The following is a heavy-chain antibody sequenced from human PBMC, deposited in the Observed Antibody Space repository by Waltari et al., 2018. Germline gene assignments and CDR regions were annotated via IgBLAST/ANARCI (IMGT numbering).Heavy chain of an antibody. D-gene: IGHD3-22*01. V-gene: IGHV3-30*04. CDR1: EFLFSSYA. J-gene: IGHJ6*02. CDR3: ARDYCDRTNCHGMDV. Sequence: QVQLVESGGGVVQPGRSLRRSCTASEFLFSSYAMKWVRQAPGKGLAWVAVISYNERNIYYVDSVKGRFSISRDNSKKMLYLQMNSLITEDTAVYYCARDYCDRTNCHGMDVWGQGTTVIVSS. CDR2: ISYNERNI.